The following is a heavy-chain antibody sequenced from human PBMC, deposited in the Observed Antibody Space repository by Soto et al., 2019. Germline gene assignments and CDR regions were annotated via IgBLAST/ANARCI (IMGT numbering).Heavy chain of an antibody. CDR1: GGTFSSYS. CDR2: IIPIFGTA. J-gene: IGHJ3*02. Sequence: ASVKVSCKASGGTFSSYSISWVRQAPGQGLEWMGGIIPIFGTANYAQKLQGRVTITADESTSTAYMELSSLRSEDTAVYYCAVGLALNAFDIWGQGTMVTVSS. V-gene: IGHV1-69*13. CDR3: AVGLALNAFDI.